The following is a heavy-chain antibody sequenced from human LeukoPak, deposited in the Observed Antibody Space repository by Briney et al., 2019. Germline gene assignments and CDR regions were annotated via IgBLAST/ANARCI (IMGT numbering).Heavy chain of an antibody. CDR3: ARQGGSSSPYYYYYMDV. Sequence: PSETLSLTCAVSGYSISSGYYWGWFRQPPGKGLEWIGCIFHSGNTDYNPSLKSRVSISVDTSKNHFSLKLTSVTAADSAVYYCARQGGSSSPYYYYYMDVWGKGTTVTVSS. J-gene: IGHJ6*03. D-gene: IGHD6-13*01. V-gene: IGHV4-38-2*01. CDR1: GYSISSGYY. CDR2: IFHSGNT.